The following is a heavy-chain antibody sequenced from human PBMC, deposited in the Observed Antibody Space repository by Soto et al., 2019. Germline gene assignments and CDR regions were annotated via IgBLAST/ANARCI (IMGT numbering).Heavy chain of an antibody. Sequence: GGSLRLSCEASGFTFSSYDMSWVRQAPGKGLEWVSVISGSGSNTYYADSVKGRFTISRDNSKNTLYLQMNSLRAEDTAVYYCAKEATRYMDVWDKGTTVTVSS. CDR1: GFTFSSYD. CDR3: AKEATRYMDV. CDR2: ISGSGSNT. J-gene: IGHJ6*03. D-gene: IGHD5-12*01. V-gene: IGHV3-23*01.